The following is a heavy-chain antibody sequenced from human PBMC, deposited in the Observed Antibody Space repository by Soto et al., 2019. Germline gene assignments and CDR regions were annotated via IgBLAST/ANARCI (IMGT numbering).Heavy chain of an antibody. J-gene: IGHJ4*02. CDR1: GFTFSSYA. CDR3: ARDTIYYYDISGYFGPVY. V-gene: IGHV3-30-3*01. D-gene: IGHD3-22*01. CDR2: ISYDGSNK. Sequence: LRLSCAASGFTFSSYAMHWVRQAPGKGLEWVALISYDGSNKYYADSVKGRFTISRDNSENTLYLQMNSLRTEDTAVYSCARDTIYYYDISGYFGPVYWGQG.